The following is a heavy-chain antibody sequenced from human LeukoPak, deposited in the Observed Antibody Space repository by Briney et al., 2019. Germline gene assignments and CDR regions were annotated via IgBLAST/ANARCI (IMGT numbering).Heavy chain of an antibody. CDR3: ARDRDRGGSYTYFDY. D-gene: IGHD1-26*01. V-gene: IGHV4-4*07. CDR1: GGSISSYY. CDR2: IYTSGST. J-gene: IGHJ4*02. Sequence: NPSETLSLTCTVSGGSISSYYWSWIRQPAGKGLEWIGRIYTSGSTNYNPSLKSRVTMSVDTSKNQFSLKLSSVTAADTAVYYCARDRDRGGSYTYFDYWGQGTLVTVSS.